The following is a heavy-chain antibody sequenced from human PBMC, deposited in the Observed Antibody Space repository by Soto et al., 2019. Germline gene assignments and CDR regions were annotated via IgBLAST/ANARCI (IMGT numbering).Heavy chain of an antibody. CDR2: IYYSGST. D-gene: IGHD3-10*01. CDR1: GDSINTTKYY. J-gene: IGHJ5*02. Sequence: SETLSLTCTVSGDSINTTKYYWGWLRQPPGKGLEWIGYIYYSGSTNYNPSLKSRVTISVDTSKNQFSLKLSSVTAADTAVYYCARELFGRSVWFDPWGQGTLVTVSS. V-gene: IGHV4-61*01. CDR3: ARELFGRSVWFDP.